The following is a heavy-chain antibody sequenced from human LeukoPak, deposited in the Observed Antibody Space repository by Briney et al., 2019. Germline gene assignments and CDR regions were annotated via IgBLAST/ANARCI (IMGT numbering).Heavy chain of an antibody. J-gene: IGHJ4*02. Sequence: GGSLRLSCAASGFTFSNYEMHWVRQAPGKGLEWVSYISSSGSDIYYADSVKGRFTISRDNAKNTLYLQMSSLRAEDTAIYYCAKWQDVIHWGYFDSWGQGTLVTVS. CDR1: GFTFSNYE. CDR2: ISSSGSDI. V-gene: IGHV3-48*03. D-gene: IGHD3-16*01. CDR3: AKWQDVIHWGYFDS.